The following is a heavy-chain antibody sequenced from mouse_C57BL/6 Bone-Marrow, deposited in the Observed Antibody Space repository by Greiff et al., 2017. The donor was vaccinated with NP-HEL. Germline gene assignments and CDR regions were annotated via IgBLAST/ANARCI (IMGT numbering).Heavy chain of an antibody. V-gene: IGHV7-1*01. D-gene: IGHD1-1*01. CDR1: GFTFSDFY. Sequence: EVKLMESGGGLVQSGRSLRLSCATSGFTFSDFYMEWVRQAPGKGLEWIAASRNKANDYTTEYSASVKGRFIVSRDTSQSILYLQMNALRAEDTAIYYCARDALITTVVATSYWYFDVWGTGTTVTVSS. CDR2: SRNKANDYTT. CDR3: ARDALITTVVATSYWYFDV. J-gene: IGHJ1*03.